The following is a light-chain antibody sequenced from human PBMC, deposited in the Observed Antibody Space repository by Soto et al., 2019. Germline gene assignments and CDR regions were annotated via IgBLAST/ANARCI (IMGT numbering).Light chain of an antibody. CDR1: SSDVGSHNL. V-gene: IGLV2-23*02. CDR2: EVT. J-gene: IGLJ7*01. CDR3: CSSGGSRAV. Sequence: QSALTQPASVSGSPGQSITLSCTGTSSDVGSHNLVSWYQQHPGQAPKLMIYEVTKRPLGVSTRFSASKSGNTASLTISGLQAEDEADYYCCSSGGSRAVFGGGTQLTVL.